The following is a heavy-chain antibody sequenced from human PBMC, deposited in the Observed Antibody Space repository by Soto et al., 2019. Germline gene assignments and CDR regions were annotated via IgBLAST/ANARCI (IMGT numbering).Heavy chain of an antibody. CDR1: GFTFSSYA. CDR2: ISGSGGST. CDR3: AKSTYSSGWYTKSPFDY. J-gene: IGHJ4*02. Sequence: VGSLRLSCAAPGFTFSSYAMSWVRQAPGKGLEWVSAISGSGGSTYYADSVKGRFTISRDNSKNTLYLQMNSLRAEDTAVYYCAKSTYSSGWYTKSPFDYWGQGTLVTVSS. D-gene: IGHD6-19*01. V-gene: IGHV3-23*01.